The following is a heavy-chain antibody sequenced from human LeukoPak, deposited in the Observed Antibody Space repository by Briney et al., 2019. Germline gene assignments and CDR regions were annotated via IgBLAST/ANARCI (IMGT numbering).Heavy chain of an antibody. D-gene: IGHD2/OR15-2a*01. V-gene: IGHV4-59*01. CDR2: IYYSGST. J-gene: IGHJ3*02. CDR1: GGSISSYY. CDR3: ASLLDDAFDI. Sequence: SETLSHTCTVSGGSISSYYWSWIRQPPGKGLEWIGYIYYSGSTNYNPSLKSRVTISVDTSKNQFSLKLSSVTAADTAVYYCASLLDDAFDIWGQGTMVTVSS.